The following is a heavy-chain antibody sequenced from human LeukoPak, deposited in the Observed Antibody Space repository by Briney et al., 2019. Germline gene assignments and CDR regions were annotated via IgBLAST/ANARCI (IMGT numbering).Heavy chain of an antibody. CDR3: ARVWGITMVRGVIITLSGEGLHYMDV. J-gene: IGHJ6*03. V-gene: IGHV3-30*03. Sequence: PGRSLRLSCAASGFTFSSYGMHWVRQAPGKGLEWVAVISYDGSNKYYADSVKGRFTISRDNAKNSLYLQMNSLRAEDTAVYYCARVWGITMVRGVIITLSGEGLHYMDVWGKGTTVTVSS. CDR1: GFTFSSYG. CDR2: ISYDGSNK. D-gene: IGHD3-10*01.